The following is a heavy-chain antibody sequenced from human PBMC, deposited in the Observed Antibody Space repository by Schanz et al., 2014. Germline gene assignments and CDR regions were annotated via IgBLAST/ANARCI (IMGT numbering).Heavy chain of an antibody. CDR2: IIPILDIT. V-gene: IGHV1-69*09. CDR3: ARVRSEDYGGMDV. J-gene: IGHJ6*02. CDR1: GYTFVGYY. Sequence: QVQLVQSGPEVKKPGASVRVSCQASGYTFVGYYIHWLRQAPGQGLEWMGTIIPILDITNYAQKFQGRVTITADKSTSTAYMELSRLRSDDTAVYYCARVRSEDYGGMDVWGQGTTVTVSS.